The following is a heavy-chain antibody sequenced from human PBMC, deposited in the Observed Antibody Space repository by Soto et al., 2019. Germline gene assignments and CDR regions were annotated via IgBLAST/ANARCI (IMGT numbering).Heavy chain of an antibody. J-gene: IGHJ6*03. CDR1: GFTFSSYG. CDR2: ISYDGSNK. CDR3: ARSKYYYYMDV. D-gene: IGHD4-4*01. Sequence: QVQLVESGGGVVQPGRSLRLSCAASGFTFSSYGMHWVRQAPGKGLEWVAVISYDGSNKYYADSVKGRFTISRDNSKNTVYLQMNSLRAEDTAVYYCARSKYYYYMDVWGKGTTVTVSS. V-gene: IGHV3-30*03.